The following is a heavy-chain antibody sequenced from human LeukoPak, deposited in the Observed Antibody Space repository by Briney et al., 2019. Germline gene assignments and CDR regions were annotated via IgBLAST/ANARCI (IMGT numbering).Heavy chain of an antibody. CDR3: ARSRYSSSSGLDFDY. Sequence: SETLSLTCTVSGGPISSDYWSWIRQPAGKGLEWIGHIYTSGSTNYNPSLKSRVTISVDKSKNQFSLKLIFGTAADTAVYYCARSRYSSSSGLDFDYWGQGTLVTVSS. CDR2: IYTSGST. D-gene: IGHD6-6*01. CDR1: GGPISSDY. V-gene: IGHV4-4*07. J-gene: IGHJ4*02.